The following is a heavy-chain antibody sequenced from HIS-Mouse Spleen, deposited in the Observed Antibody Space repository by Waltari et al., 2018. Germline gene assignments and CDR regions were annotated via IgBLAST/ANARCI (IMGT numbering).Heavy chain of an antibody. CDR3: ARIRPGEYSSGWYVDY. CDR1: GFSLSTARMG. D-gene: IGHD6-19*01. CDR2: IFSNDEK. Sequence: QITLKEAGPVLVKPTETLTLTCTVSGFSLSTARMGVRWIRKPPGKALEWLAHIFSNDEKSYSTSLKSRLTISKDTSKSQVVLTMTNMDPVDTATYYCARIRPGEYSSGWYVDYWGQGTLVTVSS. J-gene: IGHJ4*02. V-gene: IGHV2-26*01.